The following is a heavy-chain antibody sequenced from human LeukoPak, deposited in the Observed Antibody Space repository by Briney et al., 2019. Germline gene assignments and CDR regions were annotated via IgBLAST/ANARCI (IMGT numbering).Heavy chain of an antibody. J-gene: IGHJ5*02. D-gene: IGHD6-19*01. CDR3: ARQYSSGWYAVNWFDP. V-gene: IGHV3-7*01. CDR2: IKQDGSEK. Sequence: GGSLRLSCAASGFTFSSYWMSWVRQAPGKGLEWVANIKQDGSEKYYVDSVKGRFTISRDNAKNSLYLQMNSLRVEDTAVYYCARQYSSGWYAVNWFDPWGQGTLVTVSS. CDR1: GFTFSSYW.